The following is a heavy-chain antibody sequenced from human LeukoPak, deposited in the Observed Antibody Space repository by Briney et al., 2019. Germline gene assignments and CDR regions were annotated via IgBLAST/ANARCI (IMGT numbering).Heavy chain of an antibody. Sequence: SGGSLRLSCAASRFTFASYSMNWVRQAPGKGLEWVSYISSSSSYIYYADSVKGRFTISRDNAKNSLYLQMNSLRAEDTAVYHCARIGSGNDAFDIWGQGTMVTVSS. D-gene: IGHD3-3*01. J-gene: IGHJ3*02. CDR3: ARIGSGNDAFDI. CDR1: RFTFASYS. CDR2: ISSSSSYI. V-gene: IGHV3-21*01.